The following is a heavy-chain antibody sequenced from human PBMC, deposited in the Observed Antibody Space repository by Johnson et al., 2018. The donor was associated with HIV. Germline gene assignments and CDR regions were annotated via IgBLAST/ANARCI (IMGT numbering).Heavy chain of an antibody. CDR3: AKDNNPTIKRAFDI. Sequence: EVQLVESGGGLVQPGRSLRLSCAASGFTFDDYAMHWVRQAPGKGLEWVSGISWHSGSIGYADSVKGRFTISRDNAKNSLYLQMNSLRAEDTALYYCAKDNNPTIKRAFDIWGQGTMVTVSS. V-gene: IGHV3-9*01. D-gene: IGHD5-24*01. J-gene: IGHJ3*02. CDR2: ISWHSGSI. CDR1: GFTFDDYA.